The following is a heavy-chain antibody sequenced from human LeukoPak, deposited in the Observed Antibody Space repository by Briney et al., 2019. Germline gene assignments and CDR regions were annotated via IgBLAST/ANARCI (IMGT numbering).Heavy chain of an antibody. CDR2: INPNSGGT. D-gene: IGHD5-24*01. CDR1: GYTFTDYY. Sequence: ASVKVSCKASGYTFTDYYVHWVRQAPGQGLEWMGWINPNSGGTNYAQKFQGRVTMTRDTSTSTVYMELSSLRSEDTAVYFCARVRDGYNDAFDIWGQGTMVTVS. CDR3: ARVRDGYNDAFDI. V-gene: IGHV1-2*02. J-gene: IGHJ3*02.